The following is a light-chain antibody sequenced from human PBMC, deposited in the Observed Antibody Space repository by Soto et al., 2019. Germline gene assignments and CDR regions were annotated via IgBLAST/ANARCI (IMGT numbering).Light chain of an antibody. CDR3: SSYTNINTRACV. Sequence: QSALTQPASVSGSPGQSIAISCTGTNSDVGGYNYVSWYQQHPGKAPKLMIYEVNYRPSGVSNRFSGSKSGNTASLTISGLQAEDEVDYYCSSYTNINTRACVFGTGTKVTV. V-gene: IGLV2-14*01. J-gene: IGLJ1*01. CDR1: NSDVGGYNY. CDR2: EVN.